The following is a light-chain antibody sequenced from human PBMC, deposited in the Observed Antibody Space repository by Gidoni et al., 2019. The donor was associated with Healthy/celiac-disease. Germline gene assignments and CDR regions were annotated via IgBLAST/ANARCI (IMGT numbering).Light chain of an antibody. J-gene: IGKJ1*01. CDR2: GAS. Sequence: EIVIPQAPATRSVSPGERATLSCRASQSVSSNLAWYQQKPGQPPRLLIYGASTRATGIPARFSGSGSGTEFTLTISSLQSEDFAVYYCQQYNNWPRTFGQGTKVEIK. CDR1: QSVSSN. V-gene: IGKV3-15*01. CDR3: QQYNNWPRT.